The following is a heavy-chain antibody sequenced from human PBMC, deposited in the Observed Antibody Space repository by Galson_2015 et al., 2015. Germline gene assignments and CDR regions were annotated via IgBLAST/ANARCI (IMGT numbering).Heavy chain of an antibody. Sequence: SLRLSCAASGFSFDSYAIHWVRQAPGKGLEWVALISYNGNTKYYADSVEGRFTISRDNSRNTLFLQMDSLRTEDTAVYYCAGDRSSTYTVFDYWGQGTLVTVSS. V-gene: IGHV3-30*04. CDR1: GFSFDSYA. CDR2: ISYNGNTK. CDR3: AGDRSSTYTVFDY. J-gene: IGHJ4*02. D-gene: IGHD2-2*02.